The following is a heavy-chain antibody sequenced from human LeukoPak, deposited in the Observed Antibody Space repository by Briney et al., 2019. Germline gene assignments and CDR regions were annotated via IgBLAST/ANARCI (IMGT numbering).Heavy chain of an antibody. CDR2: ISSSSSYI. V-gene: IGHV3-21*01. Sequence: PGGSLRLSCAASGFTFSSYSMNWVRQAPGKGLEWVSSISSSSSYIYYADSVKGRFTISRDNAKNSLYLQMNSLRAEDTAVYYCAKDGTTDYGDYYFDYWGQGTLVTVSS. J-gene: IGHJ4*02. CDR1: GFTFSSYS. CDR3: AKDGTTDYGDYYFDY. D-gene: IGHD4-17*01.